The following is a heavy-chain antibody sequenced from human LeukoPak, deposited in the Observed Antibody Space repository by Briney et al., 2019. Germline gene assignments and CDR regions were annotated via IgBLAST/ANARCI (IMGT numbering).Heavy chain of an antibody. CDR2: MNGNSGNT. CDR3: ALSLYYYNSSGYYPFDY. CDR1: GYTFIGYD. Sequence: ASVKVSCKASGYTFIGYDINWVRQAPGQGLEWMGWMNGNSGNTGYAQKFQGRVSMTRSTSISTAYMELSSLTSEDTAVYYCALSLYYYNSSGYYPFDYWGQGTLITVSS. D-gene: IGHD3-22*01. J-gene: IGHJ4*02. V-gene: IGHV1-8*01.